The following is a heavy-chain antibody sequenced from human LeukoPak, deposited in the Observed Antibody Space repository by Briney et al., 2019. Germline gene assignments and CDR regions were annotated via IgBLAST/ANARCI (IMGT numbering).Heavy chain of an antibody. D-gene: IGHD2-2*01. CDR1: GGSLSSYY. CDR3: ARLVVVPAATDASYYYYMDV. CDR2: IYYSGST. Sequence: SETLSLTCTVSGGSLSSYYWSWIRQPPGKGLEWIGYIYYSGSTNYNPSLKSRVTISIDTSKNQFSLKLSSVTAADTAVYYCARLVVVPAATDASYYYYMDVWGKGTTVTVSS. V-gene: IGHV4-59*08. J-gene: IGHJ6*03.